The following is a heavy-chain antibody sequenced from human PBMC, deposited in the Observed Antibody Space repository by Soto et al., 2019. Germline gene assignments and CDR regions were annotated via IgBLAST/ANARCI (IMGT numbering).Heavy chain of an antibody. Sequence: QVQLVQSGAGVKKPGSSVKVSCKASGGSFTRHAISWVRQAPGHGLEWMGGMVPIIGVANDAQNYQDRFTIIADESTSTAYMEHTSLKSEERDMYYCARGGDGYKYYFVYCGQGTLVTVSS. D-gene: IGHD5-12*01. CDR3: ARGGDGYKYYFVY. J-gene: IGHJ4*02. CDR2: MVPIIGVA. V-gene: IGHV1-69*01. CDR1: GGSFTRHA.